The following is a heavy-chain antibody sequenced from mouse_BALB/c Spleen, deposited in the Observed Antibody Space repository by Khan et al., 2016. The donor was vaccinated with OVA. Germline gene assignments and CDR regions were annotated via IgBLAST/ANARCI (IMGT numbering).Heavy chain of an antibody. Sequence: EVQRVESGGGLVKPGGSLKLSCAASGLTFSSSAMSWVRQTPEKRLEWVATISTGGRKIYYADSVKGRFTISRDNAKNTLSLHMSSLRSEDTAMYYSAESITPVVAFYYWGQGTTLTVSS. D-gene: IGHD1-1*01. J-gene: IGHJ2*01. CDR1: GLTFSSSA. CDR2: ISTGGRKI. V-gene: IGHV5-9-3*01. CDR3: AESITPVVAFYY.